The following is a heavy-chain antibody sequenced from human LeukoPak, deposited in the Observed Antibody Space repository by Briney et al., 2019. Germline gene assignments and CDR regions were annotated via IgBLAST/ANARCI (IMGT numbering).Heavy chain of an antibody. CDR1: GFTLSSNY. J-gene: IGHJ4*02. CDR2: IYSGGST. V-gene: IGHV3-66*01. D-gene: IGHD1-26*01. Sequence: GGSLRLSCAASGFTLSSNYVGWVRQAPGKGLEWVSHIYSGGSTYHADSVKGRFTISRDTSENMVFLQMNSLRAEDTAVYYCAKTQYSGSYVWGQGTLVTVSS. CDR3: AKTQYSGSYV.